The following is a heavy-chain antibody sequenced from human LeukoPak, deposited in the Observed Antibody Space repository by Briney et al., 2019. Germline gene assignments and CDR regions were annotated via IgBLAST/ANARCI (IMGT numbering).Heavy chain of an antibody. D-gene: IGHD2-2*01. CDR1: GGSISSYY. CDR2: IYTSGST. V-gene: IGHV4-4*07. Sequence: SETLSLTCTVSGGSISSYYWSWIRQPAGKGLEWIGRIYTSGSTNYNPSLKSRVTMSVDTSKNQFSLKLSSVTAADTAVYYCARDHSSTRFDAFDIWGQGTMVTVSS. J-gene: IGHJ3*02. CDR3: ARDHSSTRFDAFDI.